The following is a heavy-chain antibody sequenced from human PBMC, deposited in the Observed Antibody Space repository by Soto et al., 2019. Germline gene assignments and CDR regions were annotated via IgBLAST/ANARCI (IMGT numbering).Heavy chain of an antibody. V-gene: IGHV4-59*01. J-gene: IGHJ4*02. CDR1: GGSMSEYF. Sequence: NPSETLSLTCSVSGGSMSEYFWSWIRQSPGKGLEWIGYIYYLGSTDYNPSLKSRVTISVDTSKRQFSLRLTSVTAADTAVYYCARDGYDGSGSPYPAYWGPGTQVTV. CDR3: ARDGYDGSGSPYPAY. D-gene: IGHD3-10*01. CDR2: IYYLGST.